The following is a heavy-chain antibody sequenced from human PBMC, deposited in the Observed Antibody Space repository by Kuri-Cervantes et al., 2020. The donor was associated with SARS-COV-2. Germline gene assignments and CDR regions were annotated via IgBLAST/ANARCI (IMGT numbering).Heavy chain of an antibody. D-gene: IGHD3-10*01. Sequence: GGSLRLSCAASGFTFDDYAMHWVRQAPGKGLEWVSLISWDGGSTYYADSVKGRFTISRDNAKNSLYLQMNSLRAEDTALYYCAKGYYGSGSYYFDYWGQGTLVTVSS. CDR2: ISWDGGST. CDR3: AKGYYGSGSYYFDY. CDR1: GFTFDDYA. J-gene: IGHJ4*02. V-gene: IGHV3-43D*03.